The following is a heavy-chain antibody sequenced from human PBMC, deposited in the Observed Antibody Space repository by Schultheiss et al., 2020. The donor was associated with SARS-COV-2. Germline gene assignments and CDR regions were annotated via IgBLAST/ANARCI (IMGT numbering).Heavy chain of an antibody. CDR2: ISGSGGST. CDR3: ARVVPAAPDY. D-gene: IGHD2-2*01. J-gene: IGHJ4*02. CDR1: GFTFSSYA. V-gene: IGHV3-23*01. Sequence: GGSLRLSCAASGFTFSSYAMSWVRQAPGKGLEWVSAISGSGGSTYYADSVKGRFTISRDNAKNSLYLQMNSLRAEDTAVYYCARVVPAAPDYWGQGTLVTVSS.